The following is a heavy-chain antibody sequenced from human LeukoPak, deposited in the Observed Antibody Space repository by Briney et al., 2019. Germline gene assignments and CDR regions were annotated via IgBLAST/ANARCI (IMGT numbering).Heavy chain of an antibody. CDR2: INPSGIST. J-gene: IGHJ5*02. D-gene: IGHD4-23*01. CDR1: GYIFTNHY. V-gene: IGHV1-46*01. Sequence: ASVKVSCKSSGYIFTNHYMHWVRQAPGQGLEWMGLINPSGISTLYAEKFRGRIIMTRDMSTVTDYMELSSLRSEDTAVYYCARDNSIADRGWWFDPWGQGTLVTVSS. CDR3: ARDNSIADRGWWFDP.